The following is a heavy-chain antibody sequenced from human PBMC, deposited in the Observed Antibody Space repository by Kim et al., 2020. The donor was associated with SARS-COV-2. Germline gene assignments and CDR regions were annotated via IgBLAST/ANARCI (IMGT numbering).Heavy chain of an antibody. J-gene: IGHJ4*02. V-gene: IGHV4-61*06. CDR3: ACNVGSTPDYYFDY. Sequence: YNPALKSRVTISGDTSKNPFSLNMRSVTAADTAVYYCACNVGSTPDYYFDYWGRGALVTVSS. D-gene: IGHD1-26*01.